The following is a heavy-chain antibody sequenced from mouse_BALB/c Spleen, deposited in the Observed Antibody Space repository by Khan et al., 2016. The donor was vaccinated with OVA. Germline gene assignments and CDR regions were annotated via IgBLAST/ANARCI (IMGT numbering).Heavy chain of an antibody. J-gene: IGHJ3*01. V-gene: IGHV1-87*01. Sequence: VQLQQSGAELARPGASVKLSCKASGYTFTSYWMQWVKQRPGQGLEWIGAIYPGDGDTRYTQKFKGKATLTADKSSSTAYMQLSSLASEDSAVYYWARSDDGYYGGFAYWGQGTLVTVSA. CDR2: IYPGDGDT. CDR3: ARSDDGYYGGFAY. D-gene: IGHD2-3*01. CDR1: GYTFTSYW.